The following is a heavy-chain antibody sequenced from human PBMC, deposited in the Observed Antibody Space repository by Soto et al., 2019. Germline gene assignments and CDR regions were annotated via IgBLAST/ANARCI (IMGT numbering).Heavy chain of an antibody. CDR1: GFTFSSYS. CDR2: ISSSSSYI. Sequence: ESGGGLVKPGGSLRLSCAASGFTFSSYSMNWVRQAPGKGREWVSSISSSSSYIYYADSVKGRFTISRDNAKNSLYLQMNSLRAEDTAVYYSARDETGYSSSWPLDYWGQGTLVTVSS. D-gene: IGHD6-13*01. J-gene: IGHJ4*02. CDR3: ARDETGYSSSWPLDY. V-gene: IGHV3-21*01.